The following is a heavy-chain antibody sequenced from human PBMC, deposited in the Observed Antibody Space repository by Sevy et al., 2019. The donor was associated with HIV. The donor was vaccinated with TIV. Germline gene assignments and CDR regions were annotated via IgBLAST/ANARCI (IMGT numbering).Heavy chain of an antibody. CDR1: GFTFDDYA. V-gene: IGHV3-43D*03. J-gene: IGHJ4*02. D-gene: IGHD2-2*01. CDR2: ISWDGGST. Sequence: GGSLRLSCAASGFTFDDYAMHWVRQAPGKGLEWVSLISWDGGSTYHADSVKGRFTISRDNSKNSLYLQMNSLRAEDTALYYCAKGTGYCSSTSCYAVGLDYWGQGTLVTVSS. CDR3: AKGTGYCSSTSCYAVGLDY.